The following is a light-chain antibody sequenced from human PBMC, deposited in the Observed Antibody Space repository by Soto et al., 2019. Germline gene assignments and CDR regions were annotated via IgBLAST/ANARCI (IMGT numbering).Light chain of an antibody. CDR2: DAS. Sequence: EIVMTQSPATLSVSPGERATLSCRASHSVSTRLAWYQQKPGQAPRLLIYDASTRATGLPARFSGSGSGTDFTLTISSLQSEDFAVSYCQHYTNWPLTFGGGTKVEIK. CDR1: HSVSTR. V-gene: IGKV3-15*01. CDR3: QHYTNWPLT. J-gene: IGKJ4*01.